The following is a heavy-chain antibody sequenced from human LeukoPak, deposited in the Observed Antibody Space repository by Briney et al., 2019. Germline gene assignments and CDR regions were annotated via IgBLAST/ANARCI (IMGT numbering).Heavy chain of an antibody. J-gene: IGHJ4*02. CDR1: GFTFSSYS. CDR3: ARRIEY. Sequence: GGSLRLSCAASGFTFSSYSMNWVRQAPGKGLEWVSYIHSGSSIIYYADYVKGRFTISRDNAKNSLYLQMDSLTAEDTAVYYCARRIEYWGQGTLVTVSS. CDR2: IHSGSSII. V-gene: IGHV3-48*01.